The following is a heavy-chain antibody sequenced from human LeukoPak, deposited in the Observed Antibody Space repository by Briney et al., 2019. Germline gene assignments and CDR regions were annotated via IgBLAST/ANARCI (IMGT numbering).Heavy chain of an antibody. CDR2: ICSNDNNT. Sequence: PGGSLRLSCAASGFTFSSYAMNWGRQAPGKGLEWVSAICSNDNNTYYANSVKGRFTISRDNSKNTLSLQLNSLRAEDTAVYYCAKGTSSSCYSAPNYWGQGTLVTVSS. V-gene: IGHV3-23*01. CDR1: GFTFSSYA. J-gene: IGHJ4*02. D-gene: IGHD2-15*01. CDR3: AKGTSSSCYSAPNY.